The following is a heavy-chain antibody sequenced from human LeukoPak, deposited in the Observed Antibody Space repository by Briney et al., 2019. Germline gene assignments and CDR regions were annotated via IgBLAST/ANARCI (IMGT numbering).Heavy chain of an antibody. V-gene: IGHV3-23*01. D-gene: IGHD1/OR15-1a*01. CDR3: ANSIDNWNNWGAFDI. CDR2: ISGSGGST. CDR1: GFTFSSYA. Sequence: PGGSLRLSCAASGFTFSSYAMSWVRQAPGKGLEWVSAISGSGGSTYYADSVKGRFTISRDNSKNTLYLQMNSLRAEDTAVYYCANSIDNWNNWGAFDIWGQGTMVTVSS. J-gene: IGHJ3*02.